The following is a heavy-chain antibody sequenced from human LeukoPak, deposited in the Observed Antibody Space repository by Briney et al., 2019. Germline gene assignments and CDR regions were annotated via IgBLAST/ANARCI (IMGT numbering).Heavy chain of an antibody. J-gene: IGHJ4*02. Sequence: ASVKVSCKASGYTFTGFYMHWVRQAPGQGLEWMGWINPNSGVTNDAQKFQGRVTMTRDTSISTAYMELSGLRSDDTAVYYCARNGIAVAGYDYRGQGTVVTVSS. CDR3: ARNGIAVAGYDY. CDR1: GYTFTGFY. V-gene: IGHV1-2*02. CDR2: INPNSGVT. D-gene: IGHD6-19*01.